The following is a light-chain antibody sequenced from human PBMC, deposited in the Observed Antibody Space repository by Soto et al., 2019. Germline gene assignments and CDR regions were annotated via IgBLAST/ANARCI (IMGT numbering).Light chain of an antibody. CDR1: QAISSY. CDR3: QQLNSFPIT. J-gene: IGKJ5*01. CDR2: AAS. Sequence: IHLTQAASFLSASAGHRVSITCRASQAISSYLAWYQQKQGRAPKLLIYAASTLQSGVPSRFSGSGSGTEFTLTITSLQTEDFATYYCQQLNSFPITFGQGTRLEIK. V-gene: IGKV1-9*01.